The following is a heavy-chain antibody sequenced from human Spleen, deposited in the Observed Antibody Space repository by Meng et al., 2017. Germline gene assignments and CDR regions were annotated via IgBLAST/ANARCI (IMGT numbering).Heavy chain of an antibody. CDR3: ARDYTTSWSRLLDP. J-gene: IGHJ5*02. Sequence: SETLSLTCNVSGYSISSGFYWDWIRQPPGKGLEWIGFIYHNGDTNYNPSLKSRVTISVDTSKNQFSLKLSSVTAADTAVYYCARDYTTSWSRLLDPWGQGTLVTVSS. V-gene: IGHV4-38-2*02. CDR1: GYSISSGFY. D-gene: IGHD6-13*01. CDR2: IYHNGDT.